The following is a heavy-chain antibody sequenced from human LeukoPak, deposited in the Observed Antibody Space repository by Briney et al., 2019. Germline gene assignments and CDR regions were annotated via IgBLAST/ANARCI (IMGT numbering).Heavy chain of an antibody. CDR2: IRYDRSNK. J-gene: IGHJ4*02. V-gene: IGHV3-30*02. D-gene: IGHD3-22*01. CDR1: GFTFSSYG. CDR3: AKDPQASSGYYFDY. Sequence: GGSLRLSCAASGFTFSSYGMSWVRQAPGKGLEWVAFIRYDRSNKYYADSVKGRLTISRDNSKNTLYLQMNSLRAEDTAVYYCAKDPQASSGYYFDYWGQGTLVTVSS.